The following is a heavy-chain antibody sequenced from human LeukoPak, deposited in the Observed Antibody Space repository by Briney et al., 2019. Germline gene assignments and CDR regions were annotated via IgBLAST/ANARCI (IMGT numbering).Heavy chain of an antibody. V-gene: IGHV4-59*01. D-gene: IGHD6-13*01. Sequence: PSETLSLTCTVSGGSISSYYWSWIRQPPGQGLEWIGYIYYSGSTNYNPSLKSRVTISIDTSKNQFSLKLSSVTAADTAVYYCARDHSSSWYRWFDPWGQGTLVTVSS. CDR3: ARDHSSSWYRWFDP. CDR1: GGSISSYY. J-gene: IGHJ5*02. CDR2: IYYSGST.